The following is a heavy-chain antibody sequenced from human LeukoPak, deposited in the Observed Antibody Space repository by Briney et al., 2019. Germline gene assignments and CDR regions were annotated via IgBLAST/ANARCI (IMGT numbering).Heavy chain of an antibody. V-gene: IGHV3-74*01. J-gene: IGHJ4*02. Sequence: GGSLRLSCAASGFTFSTYWMHWVRQAPGKGLVWVSRIDNDGRGTSYADSVKGRFTISRDNAKNTLYLQMNSLRAEDTAVYYCARDAQLPTVTFDYWGQGTLVTVSS. CDR2: IDNDGRGT. D-gene: IGHD4-4*01. CDR3: ARDAQLPTVTFDY. CDR1: GFTFSTYW.